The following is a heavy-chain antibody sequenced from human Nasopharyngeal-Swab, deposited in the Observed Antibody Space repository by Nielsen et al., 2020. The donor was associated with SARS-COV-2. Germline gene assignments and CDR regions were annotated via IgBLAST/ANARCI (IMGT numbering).Heavy chain of an antibody. D-gene: IGHD5-12*01. CDR1: GYTFTSYG. Sequence: VSVKVSCKASGYTFTSYGISWVRQAPGQGLEWMGWISAYNGNTNYAQKLQGRVTMTTDTSTSTAYMELRSLRSDDTAVYYCARDAEWLRFLAGGYMDVWGKGTTVTVSS. CDR2: ISAYNGNT. J-gene: IGHJ6*03. V-gene: IGHV1-18*04. CDR3: ARDAEWLRFLAGGYMDV.